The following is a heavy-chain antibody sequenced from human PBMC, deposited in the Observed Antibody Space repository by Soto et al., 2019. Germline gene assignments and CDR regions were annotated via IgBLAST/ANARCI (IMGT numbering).Heavy chain of an antibody. CDR1: GFTFSSHA. V-gene: IGHV3-64*04. D-gene: IGHD6-6*01. CDR3: AKRSSSSTFDY. CDR2: ISRKGDNT. Sequence: GGSLRLSCSASGFTFSSHAMHWVRQAPGQGLEYLSAISRKGDNTYYADSVKGRFTFSRDNSKNTLYLQMNSLRAEDTAVYYCAKRSSSSTFDYWGQGTLVTVSS. J-gene: IGHJ4*02.